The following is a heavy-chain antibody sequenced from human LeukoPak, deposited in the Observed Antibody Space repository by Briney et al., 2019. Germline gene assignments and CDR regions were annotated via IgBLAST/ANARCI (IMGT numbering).Heavy chain of an antibody. Sequence: PGGSLRLSCAASGFTFSSYAMSSVRQAPGKGLEWVSAISGSGGSTYYADSVKGRFTISRDNSKNTLYLQMNSLRAEDPAVYYRAKDAPVNIVVVPAANSWGQGTLVTVSS. CDR2: ISGSGGST. D-gene: IGHD2-2*01. V-gene: IGHV3-23*01. J-gene: IGHJ4*02. CDR3: AKDAPVNIVVVPAANS. CDR1: GFTFSSYA.